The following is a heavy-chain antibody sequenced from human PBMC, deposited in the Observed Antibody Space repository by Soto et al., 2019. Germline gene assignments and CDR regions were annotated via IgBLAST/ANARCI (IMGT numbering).Heavy chain of an antibody. CDR3: ARGGASHIGGTFDY. J-gene: IGHJ4*02. CDR2: IIPIFGTA. D-gene: IGHD1-7*01. V-gene: IGHV1-69*12. Sequence: QVQLVQSGAEVKKPGSSVKVSCKSSGGTFSSSAISWVRQAPGQGLEWMGGIIPIFGTANYAQKFQGRVTITADESTSTAYMELSSLRSEDTAVYYCARGGASHIGGTFDYWCQGSLVTVCS. CDR1: GGTFSSSA.